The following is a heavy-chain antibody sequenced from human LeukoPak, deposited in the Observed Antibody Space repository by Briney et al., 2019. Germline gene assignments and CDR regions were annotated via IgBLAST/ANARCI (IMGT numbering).Heavy chain of an antibody. CDR2: VSGGGNT. J-gene: IGHJ4*02. CDR1: GFTVSNNG. D-gene: IGHD6-13*01. CDR3: SGHGSSSY. Sequence: GGSLRLSCAASGFTVSNNGLSWFRQAPGKRLEWVSDVSGGGNTYYAESVKGRFTISRDNSKNTLYLQMNSLRAEDTALYYASGHGSSSYWGQGTLVAVSS. V-gene: IGHV3-23*01.